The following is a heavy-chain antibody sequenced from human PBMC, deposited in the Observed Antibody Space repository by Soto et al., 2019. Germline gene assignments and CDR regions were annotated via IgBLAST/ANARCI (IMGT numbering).Heavy chain of an antibody. J-gene: IGHJ6*02. CDR2: ISYDGSNK. Sequence: HVQLVESGGGVVQPGRSLRLSCAASGFSLSNYFMHWVRQAPGKGLEWVAIISYDGSNKHYADSVKGRFTISRYNSKNTLYGQMTSLRAEDTAVYLWARGDNYYGMDVWGQGTTVTFSS. D-gene: IGHD2-15*01. CDR3: ARGDNYYGMDV. V-gene: IGHV3-30-3*01. CDR1: GFSLSNYF.